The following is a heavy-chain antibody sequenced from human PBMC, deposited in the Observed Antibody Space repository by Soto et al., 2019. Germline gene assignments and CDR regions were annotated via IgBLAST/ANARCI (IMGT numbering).Heavy chain of an antibody. Sequence: SVEVSCKASGGTFSSYSISWVLEAPGQGLEWMGGIIPIFGTANYAQKFQGRVTITADKSTSTAYMELSSLRSEDTAVYYCARDGSYYASAFDIWGQGTMVTVSS. CDR1: GGTFSSYS. CDR3: ARDGSYYASAFDI. D-gene: IGHD1-26*01. J-gene: IGHJ3*02. CDR2: IIPIFGTA. V-gene: IGHV1-69*06.